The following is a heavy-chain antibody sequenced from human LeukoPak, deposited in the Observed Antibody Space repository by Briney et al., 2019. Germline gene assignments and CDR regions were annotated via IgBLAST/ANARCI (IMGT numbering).Heavy chain of an antibody. CDR2: INHSGST. V-gene: IGHV4-34*01. J-gene: IGHJ6*04. D-gene: IGHD3-10*01. CDR1: GGSFSGYY. CDR3: ARGRKVRGVIGMDV. Sequence: SETLSLTCAVYGGSFSGYYWSWIRQPPGKGLGWIGEINHSGSTNYNPSLKSRVTISVDTSKNQFSLKLSSVTAADTAVYYCARGRKVRGVIGMDVWGKGTTVTVSS.